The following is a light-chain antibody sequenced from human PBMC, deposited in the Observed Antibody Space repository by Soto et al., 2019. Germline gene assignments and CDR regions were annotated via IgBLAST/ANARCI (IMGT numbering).Light chain of an antibody. CDR3: SSCVDSSCLHV. J-gene: IGLJ1*01. CDR2: DVT. V-gene: IGLV2-14*03. CDR1: SDNVGGYNY. Sequence: QSVLTQPASVSGSPGQSITISCTGTSDNVGGYNYVSWYQQHPGTVPQLIVYDVTNRPSGGSICFSGSTFCNTASLTISGLQAVDESDYYYSSCVDSSCLHVVGTVTKVTDL.